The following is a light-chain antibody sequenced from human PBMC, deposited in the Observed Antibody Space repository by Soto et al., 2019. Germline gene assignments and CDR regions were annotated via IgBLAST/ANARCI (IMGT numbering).Light chain of an antibody. CDR2: DAS. J-gene: IGKJ3*01. Sequence: EIVLTQSPGTLSLSPGERATLSCRASQSVRNSLLAWYQQKPGQPPRLLIYDASTRATATPERFSGSGSGTDFTLTISRLEPEDFAVYYCQQYADTPRTFGPGTKVDIK. CDR1: QSVRNSL. V-gene: IGKV3-20*01. CDR3: QQYADTPRT.